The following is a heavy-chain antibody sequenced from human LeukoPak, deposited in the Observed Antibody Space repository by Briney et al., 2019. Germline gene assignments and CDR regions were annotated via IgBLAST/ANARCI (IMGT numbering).Heavy chain of an antibody. Sequence: IQPGGCLRHSCAGSGFTVRSIYMTWGRPAPGEGLEWVSSFYSGGSSYYADSVKGRFIISRDSSTDTLYLQMNSLRVEDTAVYFCARDRGYGYGFFNYWGQGTLVTVSS. CDR1: GFTVRSIY. V-gene: IGHV3-53*01. CDR2: FYSGGSS. D-gene: IGHD5-18*01. CDR3: ARDRGYGYGFFNY. J-gene: IGHJ4*02.